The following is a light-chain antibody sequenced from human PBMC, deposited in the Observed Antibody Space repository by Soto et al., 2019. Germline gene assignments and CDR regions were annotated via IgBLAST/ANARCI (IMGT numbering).Light chain of an antibody. CDR2: AAS. V-gene: IGKV1-27*01. Sequence: DIQMTQSPSSLSASVGDRVTITCRASQGIFNYLAWYQQKPGKVPKLLIYAASTLQSGVPSRFSGSGSGTDFTLTISSLQPEDFAVYYCHQYGSSRHTFGQGTKVDI. CDR3: HQYGSSRHT. J-gene: IGKJ2*01. CDR1: QGIFNY.